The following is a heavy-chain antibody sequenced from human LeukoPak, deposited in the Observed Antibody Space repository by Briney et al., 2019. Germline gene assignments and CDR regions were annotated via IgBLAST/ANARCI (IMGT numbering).Heavy chain of an antibody. CDR2: INPNSGGT. V-gene: IGHV1-2*02. Sequence: ASVKVSCKASGYTFTGYYMHWVRQAPGQGLEWMGWINPNSGGTDYAQKFQGRVTMTRDTSISTAYMEPSRLRSDDTAVYYCAREEWLYTNDYWGQGTLVTVSS. CDR1: GYTFTGYY. J-gene: IGHJ4*02. D-gene: IGHD3-16*01. CDR3: AREEWLYTNDY.